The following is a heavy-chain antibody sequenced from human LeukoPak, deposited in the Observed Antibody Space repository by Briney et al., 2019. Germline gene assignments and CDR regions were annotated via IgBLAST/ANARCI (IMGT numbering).Heavy chain of an antibody. V-gene: IGHV3-33*03. CDR3: AKDIGSTSLYNWFDP. Sequence: GRSLRLSCTVSGFTFSTYAMHWVRQAPGKGLEWVAVIAYDGSNTCYLDSVKGRFTISRDNSENTLYLQMNSLRAEDTAVYYCAKDIGSTSLYNWFDPWGQGTLVTVSS. J-gene: IGHJ5*02. CDR2: IAYDGSNT. D-gene: IGHD2-2*01. CDR1: GFTFSTYA.